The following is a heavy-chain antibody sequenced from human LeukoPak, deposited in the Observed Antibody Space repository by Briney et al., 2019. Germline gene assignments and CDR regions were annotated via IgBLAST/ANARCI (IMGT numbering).Heavy chain of an antibody. CDR3: ARGVFAGRYYYGMDV. CDR1: GYTSTSYY. CDR2: INPSGGST. V-gene: IGHV1-46*01. J-gene: IGHJ6*02. D-gene: IGHD3-10*01. Sequence: ASAKVSCKASGYTSTSYYIHWERLPPCQGLDWTGLINPSGGSTTYAQKFQGTVTMTRDTSTRTVYMELSSLRSEDTAVYYCARGVFAGRYYYGMDVWGQGTTVTVSS.